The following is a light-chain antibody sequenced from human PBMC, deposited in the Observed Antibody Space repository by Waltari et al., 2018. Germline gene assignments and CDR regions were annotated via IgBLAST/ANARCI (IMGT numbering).Light chain of an antibody. CDR1: SGHSNYA. V-gene: IGLV4-69*01. CDR2: VNSDGSH. CDR3: QTGGFGIWV. J-gene: IGLJ3*02. Sequence: QLMLTQSPSASASLGASVKLTCTLSSGHSNYAIAWHHQQPEKGPRYLMKVNSDGSHIKGDGIPDRFSGSSSGAERYLTISSLQSEDEADYYCQTGGFGIWVFGGGTKLTVL.